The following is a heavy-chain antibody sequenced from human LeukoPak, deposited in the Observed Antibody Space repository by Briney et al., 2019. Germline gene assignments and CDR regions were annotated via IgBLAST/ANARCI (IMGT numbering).Heavy chain of an antibody. V-gene: IGHV4-34*01. Sequence: PSKTLSLTCAVYGASFNDYYLSWIRHSPTKGLEWIGEVNPSGSAKYNPSLRSRVTISADKSKKQFFLRLSPVAAADSGVYYCARERASNNHDNWFDPWGQGALVTVSS. J-gene: IGHJ5*02. CDR3: ARERASNNHDNWFDP. CDR2: VNPSGSA. CDR1: GASFNDYY.